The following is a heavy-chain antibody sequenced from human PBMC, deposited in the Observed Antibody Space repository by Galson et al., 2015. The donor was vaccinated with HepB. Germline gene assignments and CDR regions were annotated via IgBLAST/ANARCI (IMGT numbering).Heavy chain of an antibody. CDR1: GYTFSRYS. CDR2: TSGYNRHI. D-gene: IGHD2-15*01. Sequence: SVKVSCKASGYTFSRYSITWVRQAPGQGLEWMGWTSGYNRHINYAQKFQGRVTMTTDTSTSTAYMELRSLRSDDTAVYFCARGALVVAVGAAQNNWFDPWGQGTLVTVSS. V-gene: IGHV1-18*01. J-gene: IGHJ5*02. CDR3: ARGALVVAVGAAQNNWFDP.